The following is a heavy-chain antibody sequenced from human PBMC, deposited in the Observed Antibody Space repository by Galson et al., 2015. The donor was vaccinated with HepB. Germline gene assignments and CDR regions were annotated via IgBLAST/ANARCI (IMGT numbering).Heavy chain of an antibody. CDR2: ISAYNGNT. CDR3: ARDSTYYDISRLDY. Sequence: SVKVSCKASGYTFTSYGISWVRQAPGQGLEWMGWISAYNGNTNYAQKPQGRVTMTTDTSTSTAYMELRSLSFDDTAVYYCARDSTYYDISRLDYWGQGTLVTVSS. V-gene: IGHV1-18*01. CDR1: GYTFTSYG. D-gene: IGHD3-9*01. J-gene: IGHJ4*02.